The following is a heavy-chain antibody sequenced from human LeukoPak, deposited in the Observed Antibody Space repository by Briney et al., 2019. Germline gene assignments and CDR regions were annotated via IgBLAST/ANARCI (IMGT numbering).Heavy chain of an antibody. CDR1: GYTFTGYY. CDR2: INPNSGGT. Sequence: ASVKVSCKASGYTFTGYYMHWVRQAPGQGLEWMGWINPNSGGTNYAQKFQGRVTMTRDTSISTAYTELSRLRSDDTAVYYCARVWISDSSGYFWFDPWGQGTLVTVSS. CDR3: ARVWISDSSGYFWFDP. D-gene: IGHD3-22*01. J-gene: IGHJ5*02. V-gene: IGHV1-2*02.